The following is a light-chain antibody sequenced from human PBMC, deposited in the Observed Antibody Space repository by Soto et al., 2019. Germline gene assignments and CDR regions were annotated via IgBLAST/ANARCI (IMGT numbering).Light chain of an antibody. CDR3: GSYSSSTTPFV. J-gene: IGLJ1*01. Sequence: QSVLAQAASVSGSPGQSITISCTGTSSDVGGYNYVSWDQQHPGKAPKLIIYKVTNRPSGVSNRFSGSKSGNTASLTISRLQAEDEADYYCGSYSSSTTPFVFGSGTKVTVL. CDR1: SSDVGGYNY. CDR2: KVT. V-gene: IGLV2-14*01.